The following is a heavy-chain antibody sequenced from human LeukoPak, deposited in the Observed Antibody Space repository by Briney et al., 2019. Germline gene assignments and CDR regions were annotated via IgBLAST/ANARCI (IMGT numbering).Heavy chain of an antibody. J-gene: IGHJ3*02. Sequence: SETLSLTCAVSGGSISSGGYSWSWIRQPPGKGLEWIGYIYHSGSTYYNPSLKGRVTISVDRSKNQFSLKLSSVTAADTAVYYCACGGYGSSGYYSARGAFDIWGQGTMVTVSS. CDR3: ACGGYGSSGYYSARGAFDI. CDR1: GGSISSGGYS. CDR2: IYHSGST. V-gene: IGHV4-30-2*01. D-gene: IGHD3-22*01.